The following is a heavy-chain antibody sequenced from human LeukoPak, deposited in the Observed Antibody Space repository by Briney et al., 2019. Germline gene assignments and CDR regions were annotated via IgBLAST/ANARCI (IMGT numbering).Heavy chain of an antibody. CDR1: GFTFSDHY. D-gene: IGHD4-11*01. J-gene: IGHJ3*02. CDR2: IRKKVNTYTT. Sequence: GGSLRLSRAASGFTFSDHYMDWVRQAPGKGREWVGRIRKKVNTYTTEYAASVKGRFSISRDDSKNSLYLQMNSLKTEDTAVYYCVRAQTVDEPAFDIWGQGTMVTVSS. CDR3: VRAQTVDEPAFDI. V-gene: IGHV3-72*01.